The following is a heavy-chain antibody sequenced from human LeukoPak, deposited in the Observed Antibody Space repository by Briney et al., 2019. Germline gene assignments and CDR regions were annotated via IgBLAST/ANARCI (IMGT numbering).Heavy chain of an antibody. CDR1: GFTFSSYA. Sequence: GRSLRLSCAASGFTFSSYAMHWVRQAPGKGLEWVSVISYDGSSTYYADSVKGRFTISRDNSKNTLYLQMNSLRAEDTAVYYCARGVIAARPIADPSFDYWGQGTLVTVSS. D-gene: IGHD6-6*01. CDR2: ISYDGSST. V-gene: IGHV3-30*04. J-gene: IGHJ4*02. CDR3: ARGVIAARPIADPSFDY.